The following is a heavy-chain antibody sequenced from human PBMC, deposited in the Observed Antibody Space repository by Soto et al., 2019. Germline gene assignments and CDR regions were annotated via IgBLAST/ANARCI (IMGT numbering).Heavy chain of an antibody. CDR3: TRGPRSTSTGTGAF. V-gene: IGHV3-23*01. CDR2: ISGSGRGAATFYP. D-gene: IGHD1-1*01. CDR1: GFTFTNYA. J-gene: IGHJ4*02. Sequence: EVQLLESGGGLVQPGGSLRLSCAASGFTFTNYAMSWVRQAPGKGLEWVSTISGSGRGAATFYPYYADSVKGRFTISRDNSKNTLYLQMNDLRAEDTAVYYCTRGPRSTSTGTGAFWGQGTLVTVSS.